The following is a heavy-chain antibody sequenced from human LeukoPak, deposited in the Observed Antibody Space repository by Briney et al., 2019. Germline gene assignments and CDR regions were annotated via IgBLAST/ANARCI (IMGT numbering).Heavy chain of an antibody. CDR3: SREACRIAAAGGFNY. CDR1: GFTFSSYE. CDR2: ISSSGSTI. J-gene: IGHJ4*02. D-gene: IGHD6-13*01. Sequence: PGGSLRLSCAASGFTFSSYEINWVRQAPGKGLEWVSYISSSGSTICYADSVKGRFTISRDNAKNSLYLQMNSLRAEDTADYYCSREACRIAAAGGFNYWGEGTLVTVSS. V-gene: IGHV3-48*03.